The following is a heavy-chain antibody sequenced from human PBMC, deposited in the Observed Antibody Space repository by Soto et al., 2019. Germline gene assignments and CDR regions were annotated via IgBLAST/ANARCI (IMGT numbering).Heavy chain of an antibody. CDR2: IYYSGST. D-gene: IGHD5-18*01. J-gene: IGHJ4*02. V-gene: IGHV4-61*01. Sequence: SETLSLTCSVSGDSVSSGSYYWTWVRQPPGQGLEWIGYIYYSGSTSYNPSLQSRVTISIDTSKNQFSLKLTSATAADTAFYYCARAIRGYSRALDYWGQGTLVTVSS. CDR1: GDSVSSGSYY. CDR3: ARAIRGYSRALDY.